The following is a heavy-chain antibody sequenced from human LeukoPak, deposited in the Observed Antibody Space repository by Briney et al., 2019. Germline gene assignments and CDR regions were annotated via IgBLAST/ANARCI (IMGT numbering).Heavy chain of an antibody. J-gene: IGHJ5*02. D-gene: IGHD3-10*01. CDR3: ARVLLGSWDWFDP. CDR2: ISYDGGNK. V-gene: IGHV3-30*03. Sequence: GRSLRLSCAASGFTFSSYGMHWVRQAPGKGLEWVAVISYDGGNKYYADSVKGRFTISRDNSKNTLYLQMNSLRAEDTAVYYCARVLLGSWDWFDPWGQGTLVTVSS. CDR1: GFTFSSYG.